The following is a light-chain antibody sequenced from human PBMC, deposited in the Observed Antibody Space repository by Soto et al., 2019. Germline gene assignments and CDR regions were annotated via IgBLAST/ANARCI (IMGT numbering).Light chain of an antibody. J-gene: IGLJ1*01. Sequence: QSALTQPASVSGSPGQSITISCTGTSSDVGGYNYVSWYKQHPGKAPKLMIYDVSNRPSGVSNRFSGSKSGNTASLTISGLQAEDEADYYCSSYTSIRYVFGTGTKLTVL. CDR2: DVS. V-gene: IGLV2-14*01. CDR3: SSYTSIRYV. CDR1: SSDVGGYNY.